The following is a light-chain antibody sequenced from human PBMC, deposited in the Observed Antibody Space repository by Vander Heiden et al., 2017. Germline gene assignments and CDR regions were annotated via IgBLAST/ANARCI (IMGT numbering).Light chain of an antibody. J-gene: IGKJ1*01. CDR3: RLDASYPKT. CDR2: GAS. Sequence: AVQMTQSPSSLSASVGDRVTITCRASQGIRNDLGWYQQKPGQAPKVLLYGASTFHSAVPSRFSGSGSGTDFVLRIIGLQPEDSATYFCRLDASYPKTFGQGTKLEIK. V-gene: IGKV1-6*01. CDR1: QGIRND.